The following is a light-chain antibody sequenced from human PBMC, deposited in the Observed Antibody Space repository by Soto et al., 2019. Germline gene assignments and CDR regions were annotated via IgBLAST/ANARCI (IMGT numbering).Light chain of an antibody. CDR2: GAS. J-gene: IGKJ1*01. CDR1: QSVSSSY. Sequence: EIVLTQSPGTLSLSPGERATLSCRASQSVSSSYLAWYQQKPGQAPRLLIYGASSRPTGIPDRLSGSGSGTDFPPTISRLEPEDFAVYYCQHYGSSSTFGQGTKVDIK. CDR3: QHYGSSST. V-gene: IGKV3-20*01.